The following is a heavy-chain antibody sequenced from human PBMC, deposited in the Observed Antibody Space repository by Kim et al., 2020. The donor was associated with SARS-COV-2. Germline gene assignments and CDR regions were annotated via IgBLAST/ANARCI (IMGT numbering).Heavy chain of an antibody. CDR2: ISGTGDST. CDR1: GFRFSTYA. CDR3: AKDPSMIVVGRFDP. J-gene: IGHJ5*02. V-gene: IGHV3-23*01. D-gene: IGHD3-22*01. Sequence: GGSLRLSCVASGFRFSTYAMSWVRQTPGKGLEWVSAISGTGDSTYYADSVKGRFTISRDNSKNTLYLQMNSLRAEDTAVYYCAKDPSMIVVGRFDPWGQGTLVTVSS.